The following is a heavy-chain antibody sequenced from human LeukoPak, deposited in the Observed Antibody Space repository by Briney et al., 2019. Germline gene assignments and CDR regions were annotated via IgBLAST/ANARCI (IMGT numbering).Heavy chain of an antibody. CDR1: GFTFNSFW. J-gene: IGHJ5*02. V-gene: IGHV3-7*01. CDR3: ARSGVVVPAAPVRFDP. CDR2: IKEDGSEK. D-gene: IGHD2-2*01. Sequence: GGSLRLSCVASGFTFNSFWVSWVRQAPGKGLEWVANIKEDGSEKNYVDSVKGRFTISRDNAKNSLYLEVNSLRAEDTAVYYCARSGVVVPAAPVRFDPWGQGTQVTVPS.